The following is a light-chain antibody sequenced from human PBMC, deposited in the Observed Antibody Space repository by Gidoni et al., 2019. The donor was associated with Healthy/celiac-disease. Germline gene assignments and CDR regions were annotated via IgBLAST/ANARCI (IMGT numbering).Light chain of an antibody. J-gene: IGLJ2*01. CDR2: SNN. Sequence: QSVLTQPPAASGTPGQRVTISCSGSSSNIGRNTVNWYQQLPGTAPKRLIYSNNQRPSGVPDRFSGSKSGTSASLAISGLQSEDEADYYCAAWDDSLHGPVFGGGTKLTVL. V-gene: IGLV1-44*01. CDR3: AAWDDSLHGPV. CDR1: SSNIGRNT.